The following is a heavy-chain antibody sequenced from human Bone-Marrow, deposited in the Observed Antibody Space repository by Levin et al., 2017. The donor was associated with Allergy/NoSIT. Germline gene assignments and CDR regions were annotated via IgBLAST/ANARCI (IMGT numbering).Heavy chain of an antibody. V-gene: IGHV3-23*01. CDR3: ANDIYGDYGGPQH. CDR1: GFTFSSCA. D-gene: IGHD4-17*01. J-gene: IGHJ1*01. Sequence: GESLKISCAASGFTFSSCAMTWVRQAPGKGLEWVSTISNSGGSPYYASSVRGRFTISRDNSKNTLYLQMNGLRAEDTAVYYCANDIYGDYGGPQHWGQGTLVTVSS. CDR2: ISNSGGSP.